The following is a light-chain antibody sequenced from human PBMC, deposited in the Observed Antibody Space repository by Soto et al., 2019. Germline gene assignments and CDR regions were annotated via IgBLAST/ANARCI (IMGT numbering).Light chain of an antibody. J-gene: IGKJ2*01. CDR3: QQYGSSGYT. Sequence: EIVLTQSPGTLSLSPGERDTLSCRASQSVSISYLAWYQQKPGQAPRLLIYGASSRATGIPDRFSGSGSGTDFTLTISRLEPEDFSVYYCQQYGSSGYTFGQGTKLEIK. V-gene: IGKV3-20*01. CDR1: QSVSISY. CDR2: GAS.